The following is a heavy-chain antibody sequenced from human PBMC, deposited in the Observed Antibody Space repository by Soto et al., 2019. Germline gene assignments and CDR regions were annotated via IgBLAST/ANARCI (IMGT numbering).Heavy chain of an antibody. CDR3: AKDQWQQLCYYYYYGMDV. CDR2: ISYDGSNK. Sequence: QVQLVESGGGVVQPGRSLRLSCAASGFTFSSYGMHWVRQAPGQGLEWVAVISYDGSNKYYADSVKGRFTISRDNSKNTLYLQMNSLRAEDTAEYYCAKDQWQQLCYYYYYGMDVWGQGTTVTVSS. D-gene: IGHD6-13*01. CDR1: GFTFSSYG. J-gene: IGHJ6*02. V-gene: IGHV3-30*18.